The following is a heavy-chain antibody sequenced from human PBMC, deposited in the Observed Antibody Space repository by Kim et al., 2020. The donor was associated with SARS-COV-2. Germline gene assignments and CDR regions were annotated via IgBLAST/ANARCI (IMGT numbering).Heavy chain of an antibody. Sequence: GGSLRLSCAASGFTFSSYEMSWVRQAPGKGLEWVSYISSSGTTMYYADSVKGRFTISRDNAKNTLYLQMNSLRAEDTAVYYCARELAAGGRDVWGQGTTVTVSS. CDR1: GFTFSSYE. D-gene: IGHD6-25*01. J-gene: IGHJ6*02. V-gene: IGHV3-48*03. CDR3: ARELAAGGRDV. CDR2: ISSSGTTM.